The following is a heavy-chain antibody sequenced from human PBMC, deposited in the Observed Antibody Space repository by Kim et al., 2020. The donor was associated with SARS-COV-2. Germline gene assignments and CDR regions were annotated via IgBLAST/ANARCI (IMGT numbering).Heavy chain of an antibody. Sequence: SETLSLTCTVSGGSISSCDYYWSWMRQHPGKGLVWIGYIYYSGSTYYNPSLKSRVTISVDTYKNQFSLKLSSVTAADTAVYYCARDPLTNPVPLGYNYYFGMDVWGQGTTVTVSS. CDR3: ARDPLTNPVPLGYNYYFGMDV. CDR1: GGSISSCDYY. J-gene: IGHJ6*02. CDR2: IYYSGST. V-gene: IGHV4-31*03.